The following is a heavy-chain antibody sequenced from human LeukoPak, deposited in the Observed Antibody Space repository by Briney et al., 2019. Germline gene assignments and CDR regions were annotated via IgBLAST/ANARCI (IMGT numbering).Heavy chain of an antibody. D-gene: IGHD6-19*01. CDR1: GFTFSSYS. V-gene: IGHV3-21*01. Sequence: GGSLRPSCAASGFTFSSYSMNWVRQAPGKGLEWVSSISSSSSYIYYADSVKGRFTISRDNAKNSLYLQMNSLRAEDTAVYYCAREEAVAGSAGEIDYWGQGTLVTVSS. J-gene: IGHJ4*02. CDR2: ISSSSSYI. CDR3: AREEAVAGSAGEIDY.